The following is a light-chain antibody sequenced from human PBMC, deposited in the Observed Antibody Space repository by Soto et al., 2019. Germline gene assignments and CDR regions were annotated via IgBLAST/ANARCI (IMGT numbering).Light chain of an antibody. J-gene: IGKJ2*01. V-gene: IGKV3-20*01. CDR2: GAS. Sequence: EIVLTQSPGTLSLSPGERGTLSCRASQSVSSNYLAWYQQKPGQAPRLLIYGASSRATGTPDRFSGSGSGTDVTLTITRLEPEDFAVYYCQQYGSSPYTFGQGTKVEIK. CDR3: QQYGSSPYT. CDR1: QSVSSNY.